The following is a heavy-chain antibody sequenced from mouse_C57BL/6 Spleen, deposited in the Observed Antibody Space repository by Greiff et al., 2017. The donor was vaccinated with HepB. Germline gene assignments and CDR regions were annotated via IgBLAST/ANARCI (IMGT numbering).Heavy chain of an antibody. CDR1: GFTFSSYT. J-gene: IGHJ1*03. Sequence: EVQVVESGGGLVKPGGSLKLSCAASGFTFSSYTMSWVRQTPEKRLEWVATISGGGGNTYYPDSVKGRFTISRDNAKNTLYLQMSSLRSEDTALYYCARPSPHYYGSSSYWYFDVWGTGTTVTVSS. V-gene: IGHV5-9*01. CDR2: ISGGGGNT. D-gene: IGHD1-1*01. CDR3: ARPSPHYYGSSSYWYFDV.